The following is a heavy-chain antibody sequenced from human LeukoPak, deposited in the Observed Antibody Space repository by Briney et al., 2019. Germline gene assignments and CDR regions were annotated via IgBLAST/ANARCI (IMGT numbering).Heavy chain of an antibody. Sequence: GGSLRLSCAASGFTFSDYYMSWIRQAPGKGLEWVSYISSSGSTIYYADSVKGRFTIPRDNAKNSLYLQMNSLRAEDTAVYYCARVSVDTAMVPDYWGQGTLVTVSS. D-gene: IGHD5-18*01. J-gene: IGHJ4*02. CDR3: ARVSVDTAMVPDY. CDR2: ISSSGSTI. V-gene: IGHV3-11*04. CDR1: GFTFSDYY.